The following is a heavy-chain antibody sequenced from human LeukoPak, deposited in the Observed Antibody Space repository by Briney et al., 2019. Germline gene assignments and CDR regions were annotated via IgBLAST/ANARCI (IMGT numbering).Heavy chain of an antibody. V-gene: IGHV1-2*02. CDR3: ARGLNEKNEPPVDY. Sequence: ASVKVSCKASGYTFTGYYMHWVRQAPGQGLEWMGWINPNSGGTNYAQKFQGRVTMTRDTSISTAYMELSRLRSDDTAVYYCARGLNEKNEPPVDYWGQGTLVTVSS. D-gene: IGHD1-1*01. CDR1: GYTFTGYY. J-gene: IGHJ4*02. CDR2: INPNSGGT.